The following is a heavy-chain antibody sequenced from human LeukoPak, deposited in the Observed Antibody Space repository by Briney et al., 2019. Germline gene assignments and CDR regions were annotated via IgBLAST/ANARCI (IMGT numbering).Heavy chain of an antibody. Sequence: PSETLSLTCTVSGGSISSSSYYWGWIRQPPGKGLEWIGSIYYSGSTYYNPSLKSRVTISVDTSKNQFSLKLSSVTAADTAVYYCASNRIFDYWGQGTLVTVSS. V-gene: IGHV4-39*01. CDR1: GGSISSSSYY. CDR3: ASNRIFDY. D-gene: IGHD1-14*01. CDR2: IYYSGST. J-gene: IGHJ4*02.